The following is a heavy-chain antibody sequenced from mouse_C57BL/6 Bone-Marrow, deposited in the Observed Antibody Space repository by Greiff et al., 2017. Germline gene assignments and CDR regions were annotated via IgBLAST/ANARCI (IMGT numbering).Heavy chain of an antibody. CDR1: GYTFTSYW. CDR2: IDPSDSYT. J-gene: IGHJ1*03. V-gene: IGHV1-69*01. Sequence: QVQLQQPGAELVMPGASVKLSCKASGYTFTSYWMNWVKQRPGQGLEWIGEIDPSDSYTNYNQKFKGKSTLTVDKSSSTAYMQLSSLTSEDSAVYYCTKENYGNCGWYFDVWGTGTTVTVSS. D-gene: IGHD2-1*01. CDR3: TKENYGNCGWYFDV.